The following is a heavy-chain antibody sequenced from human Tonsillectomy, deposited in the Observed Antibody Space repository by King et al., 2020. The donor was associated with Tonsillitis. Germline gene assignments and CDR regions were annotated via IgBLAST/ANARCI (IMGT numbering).Heavy chain of an antibody. Sequence: VQLQESGPGLVKPSQTLSLTCTVSGGSIKSGDYCWSWIRQPPGKGLEWIGYICYSGSTYYNPSLKSRLTISLDTSKNHLSLKLTPVTAADTAVYYCARDEVGEAAREPWFDPWGQGNLVTVSS. CDR3: ARDEVGEAAREPWFDP. CDR1: GGSIKSGDYC. V-gene: IGHV4-30-4*01. CDR2: ICYSGST. D-gene: IGHD3-10*01. J-gene: IGHJ5*02.